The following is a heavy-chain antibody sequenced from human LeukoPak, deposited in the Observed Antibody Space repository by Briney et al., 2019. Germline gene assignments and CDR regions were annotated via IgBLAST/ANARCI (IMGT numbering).Heavy chain of an antibody. J-gene: IGHJ6*03. CDR1: GGSISSGDYY. CDR3: ARAGRYDDFWSGFAAPDYYMDV. Sequence: SETLSLTCTVSGGSISSGDYYWSWIRQPPGKGLEWIGYIYSSGSSYYNPSLKSRVTISVDTSKNQFSLKLSSVTAADTAVYYCARAGRYDDFWSGFAAPDYYMDVWGKGTTVTVSS. CDR2: IYSSGSS. D-gene: IGHD3-3*01. V-gene: IGHV4-30-4*08.